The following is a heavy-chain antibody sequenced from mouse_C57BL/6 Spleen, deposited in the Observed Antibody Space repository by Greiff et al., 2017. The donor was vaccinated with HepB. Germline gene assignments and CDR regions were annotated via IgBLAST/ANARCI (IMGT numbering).Heavy chain of an antibody. CDR1: GFNIKNTY. CDR3: ARNYGSNDWYFDV. Sequence: EVKLQESVAELVRPGASVKLSCTASGFNIKNTYMHWVKQRPEQGLEWIGRIDPANGNTKYAPKFQGKATITADTSSNTAYLQLSSLTSEDTAIYYCARNYGSNDWYFDVWGTGTTVTVSS. J-gene: IGHJ1*03. CDR2: IDPANGNT. D-gene: IGHD1-1*01. V-gene: IGHV14-3*01.